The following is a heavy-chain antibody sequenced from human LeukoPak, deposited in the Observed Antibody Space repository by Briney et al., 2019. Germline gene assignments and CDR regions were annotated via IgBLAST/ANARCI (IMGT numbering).Heavy chain of an antibody. CDR1: GGSISSYY. D-gene: IGHD5-12*01. V-gene: IGHV4-4*07. Sequence: SETLSLTCTVSGGSISSYYWSWIRQPAGKGLEWIGRIYTSGSTNYNPSLKSRVTMSVDTSKNQFSLKLSSVTAADTAVYYGASQPYSGYGGNNWFDPWGQGTLVTVSS. J-gene: IGHJ5*02. CDR3: ASQPYSGYGGNNWFDP. CDR2: IYTSGST.